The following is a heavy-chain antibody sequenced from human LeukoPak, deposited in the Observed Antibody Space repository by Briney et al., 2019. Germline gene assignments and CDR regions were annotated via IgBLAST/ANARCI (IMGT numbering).Heavy chain of an antibody. CDR2: ISYDGRNK. CDR1: GFTFSSYA. D-gene: IGHD1-26*01. J-gene: IGHJ4*02. CDR3: ARSRRRELLGTSFDY. V-gene: IGHV3-30*04. Sequence: PGGSLRLSCAASGFTFSSYAMRWVRQAPGKGLEWVAVISYDGRNKYYADSVKGRFTISRDNSKNTLYLQMNSLRAEDTAVYYCARSRRRELLGTSFDYWGQGTLVTVSS.